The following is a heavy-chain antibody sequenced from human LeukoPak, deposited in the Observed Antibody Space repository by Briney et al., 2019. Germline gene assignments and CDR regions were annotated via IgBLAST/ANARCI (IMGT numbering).Heavy chain of an antibody. CDR1: GFTFSSYA. J-gene: IGHJ6*02. V-gene: IGHV3-23*01. D-gene: IGHD4-4*01. CDR3: AKPPYSNSMYYYGMDV. CDR2: ISGSGGST. Sequence: GGSLRLSCAASGFTFSSYAMRWVRQAPGKGLKWVSAISGSGGSTYYADSVKGRFTISRDNSKNTLYLQMNSLRAEDTAGYYCAKPPYSNSMYYYGMDVWGQGTTVTVSS.